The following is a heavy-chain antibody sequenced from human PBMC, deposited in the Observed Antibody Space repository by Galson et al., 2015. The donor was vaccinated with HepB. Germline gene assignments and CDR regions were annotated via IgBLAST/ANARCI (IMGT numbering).Heavy chain of an antibody. CDR1: GFTFSNAW. CDR3: TPVAGGGYCGGDCYLVDY. Sequence: SLRLSCAASGFTFSNAWMSWVRQAPGKGLEWVGRIKSKTDGGTTDYAAPVKGRFTISRDDSKNTLYLQMNSLKTEDTAVYYCTPVAGGGYCGGDCYLVDYWGQGTLVTVSS. CDR2: IKSKTDGGTT. D-gene: IGHD2-21*02. J-gene: IGHJ4*02. V-gene: IGHV3-15*01.